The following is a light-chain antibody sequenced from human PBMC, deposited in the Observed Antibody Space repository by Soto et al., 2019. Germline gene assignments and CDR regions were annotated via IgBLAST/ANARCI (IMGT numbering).Light chain of an antibody. CDR3: QHYSTWLWT. CDR1: QSVSSK. V-gene: IGKV3-15*01. J-gene: IGKJ1*01. CDR2: GAS. Sequence: EIVMTQSPATLSVSPGERATLSCRASQSVSSKLAWYQQKPGQGPRLLIYGASTRATGIPARFSGSGSGTDFTLTISSLQSEDFAVYFCQHYSTWLWTFGQGTEVEIK.